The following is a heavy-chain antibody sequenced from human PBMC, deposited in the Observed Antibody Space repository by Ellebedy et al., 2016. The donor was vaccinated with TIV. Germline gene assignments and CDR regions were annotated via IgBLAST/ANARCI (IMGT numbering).Heavy chain of an antibody. Sequence: MPSETLSLTCTVSGGSISSSSYYWGWIRQPPGKGLEWIGSIYYSGSTYYNPSLKSRVTISVDTSKNQFSLKLSSVTAADTAVYYCTNDGMWADAFDIWGQGTMVTVSS. J-gene: IGHJ3*02. D-gene: IGHD1-1*01. CDR2: IYYSGST. V-gene: IGHV4-39*01. CDR3: TNDGMWADAFDI. CDR1: GGSISSSSYY.